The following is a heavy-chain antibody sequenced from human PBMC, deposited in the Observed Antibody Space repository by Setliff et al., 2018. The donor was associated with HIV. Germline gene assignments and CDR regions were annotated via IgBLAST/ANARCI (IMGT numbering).Heavy chain of an antibody. CDR2: IYYSGST. Sequence: PSETLSLTCTVSGGSISSGGYYWSWIRQLPGKGLECIGYIYYSGSTYYNPSLKSLVTISVDTSKNQFSLKLSSVTAADTAVYYCARGPYYKGLDPWGQGTLVTVSS. D-gene: IGHD3-10*01. V-gene: IGHV4-31*01. CDR1: GGSISSGGYY. J-gene: IGHJ5*02. CDR3: ARGPYYKGLDP.